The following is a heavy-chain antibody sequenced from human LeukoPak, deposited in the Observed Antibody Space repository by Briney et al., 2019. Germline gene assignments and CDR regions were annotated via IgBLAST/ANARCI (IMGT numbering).Heavy chain of an antibody. CDR1: GGSISSYY. CDR2: IYYSGST. CDR3: ARLYGDYEYYYYGMDV. J-gene: IGHJ6*02. V-gene: IGHV4-59*08. D-gene: IGHD4-17*01. Sequence: SETLSLTCTVSGGSISSYYWSWIRQPPGKGLEWIGNIYYSGSTNYNPSLKSRVTISVDTSKNQFSLKLSSVTAADTAVYYCARLYGDYEYYYYGMDVWGQGTTVTVSS.